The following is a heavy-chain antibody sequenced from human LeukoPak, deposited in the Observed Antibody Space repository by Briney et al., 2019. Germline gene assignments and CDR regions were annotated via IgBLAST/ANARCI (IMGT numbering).Heavy chain of an antibody. J-gene: IGHJ3*02. Sequence: GGSLRLSCAASGFRFSDYILDWVRQAPGKGLEWVGRIRRKRNGYTTEYAASVKGRFTISRDDLKKSLDLHMTSLKTDDTAVYYCSRGGTEGDNSAFDIWGQGTMVTVSS. D-gene: IGHD3-22*01. CDR1: GFRFSDYI. V-gene: IGHV3-72*01. CDR2: IRRKRNGYTT. CDR3: SRGGTEGDNSAFDI.